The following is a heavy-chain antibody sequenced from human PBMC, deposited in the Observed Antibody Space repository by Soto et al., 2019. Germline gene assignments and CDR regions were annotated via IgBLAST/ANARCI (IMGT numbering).Heavy chain of an antibody. CDR3: ARGPRTTWIQLWGRYYYYGMDV. V-gene: IGHV4-34*01. Sequence: QVQLQQWGAGLLKPSETLSLTCAVYGGSFSGYYWSWIRQPPGKGLEWIGEINHSGSTNYNPSLKSRVTISVDTSKNQFSLKLSSVTAADTAVYYCARGPRTTWIQLWGRYYYYGMDVWGQGTTVTVSS. CDR2: INHSGST. CDR1: GGSFSGYY. D-gene: IGHD5-18*01. J-gene: IGHJ6*02.